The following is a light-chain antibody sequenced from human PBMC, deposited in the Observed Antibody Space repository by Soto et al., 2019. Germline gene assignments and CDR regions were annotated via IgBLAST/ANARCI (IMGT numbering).Light chain of an antibody. CDR2: EVS. CDR3: SSYTGSSTLV. CDR1: SSDVGGYNY. Sequence: QSALTQPASVSGSPGQSITISCTGTSSDVGGYNYVSWYQQHPGKAPKLMIYEVSNRPSGVSNRFSGSKSGNTASRTISGLQAEDEADYYCSSYTGSSTLVFGGGTKLTVL. V-gene: IGLV2-14*01. J-gene: IGLJ2*01.